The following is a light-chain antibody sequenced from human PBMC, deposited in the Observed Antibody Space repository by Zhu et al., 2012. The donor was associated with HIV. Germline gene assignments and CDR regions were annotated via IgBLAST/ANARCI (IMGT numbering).Light chain of an antibody. CDR1: QSISSW. V-gene: IGKV1-5*03. CDR2: KAS. J-gene: IGKJ2*03. CDR3: QRYNSYVYR. Sequence: DIQMTQSPSTLSASVGDRITITCRASQSISSWLAWYQQKPGSAPKLPIYKASTLESGVPSRFSASGSGTEFTLTISSLQPDDFATYYCQRYNSYVYRFGQGTKLEIK.